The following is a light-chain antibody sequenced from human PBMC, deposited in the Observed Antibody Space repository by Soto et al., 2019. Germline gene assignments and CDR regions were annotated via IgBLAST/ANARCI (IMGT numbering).Light chain of an antibody. V-gene: IGKV2-28*01. CDR1: QSLLHSNGKNY. J-gene: IGKJ2*01. CDR3: LQGLQARP. CDR2: LTS. Sequence: IVMTQSPLSLPVTPGEPASISCRSSQSLLHSNGKNYLDWYLQKPGQSPQLLIYLTSNRASGVPDRFSGRGSGSDFTLIISRVEAADVVVYSCLQGLQARPFGQGTKVEIK.